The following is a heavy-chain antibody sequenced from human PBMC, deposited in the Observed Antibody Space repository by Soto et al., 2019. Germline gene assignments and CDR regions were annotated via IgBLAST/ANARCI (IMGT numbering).Heavy chain of an antibody. V-gene: IGHV3-7*01. CDR1: GLTFSSHY. CDR2: IWPDGRES. D-gene: IGHD6-19*01. Sequence: EVQLVESGGGSVQPGGSLRLSCAVSGLTFSSHYMTWVRQAPGEGLEWVASIWPDGRESYYVDSVEGRFTLSRDNAKNSFYLEMNSLRADDTAVYYCATYLNWLNFWGQGTLVTVSS. J-gene: IGHJ4*02. CDR3: ATYLNWLNF.